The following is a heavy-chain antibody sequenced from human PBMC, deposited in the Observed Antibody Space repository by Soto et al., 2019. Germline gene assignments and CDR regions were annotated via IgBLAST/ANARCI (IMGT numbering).Heavy chain of an antibody. V-gene: IGHV4-30-2*01. Sequence: QLQLQESGSGLVKPSQTLSLTCAVSGGSISSGGYSWRWIRQPPGKGLEWIGYSYHSGSTYYNPSLKSRVTRAVGRAKQQFSLERSAVTAADTAVYYCAGGPGVARNYWGQGTLVTVSS. CDR1: GGSISSGGYS. J-gene: IGHJ4*02. CDR2: SYHSGST. CDR3: AGGPGVARNY. D-gene: IGHD5-12*01.